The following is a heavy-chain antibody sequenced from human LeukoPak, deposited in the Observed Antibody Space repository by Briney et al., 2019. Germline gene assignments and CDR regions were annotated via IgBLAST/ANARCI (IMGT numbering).Heavy chain of an antibody. V-gene: IGHV4-61*01. D-gene: IGHD3-10*01. CDR2: IHYSGST. J-gene: IGHJ6*02. Sequence: SETLSLTCTVSAGSVSSGSDYWSWIRQPPGKGLEWIGFIHYSGSTTYSPSLKSRVSISVDTSKNQFSLKLSSVTAADTAVYYCARGQDGSGSNYYGMDVWGQGTTVTVSS. CDR3: ARGQDGSGSNYYGMDV. CDR1: AGSVSSGSDY.